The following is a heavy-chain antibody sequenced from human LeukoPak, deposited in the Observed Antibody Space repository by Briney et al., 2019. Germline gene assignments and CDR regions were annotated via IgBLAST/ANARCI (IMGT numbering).Heavy chain of an antibody. CDR2: ITSTGGNT. CDR3: VIVRGYFDSSGTDY. V-gene: IGHV3-64D*06. J-gene: IGHJ4*02. D-gene: IGHD3-9*01. Sequence: TGGSLRLSCSASGFTFSSYTLHWVRQAPGKGLEFVSAITSTGGNTYYADSVTGRFTLSRDNSKNTLYLQMSSLRAEDTVVYYCVIVRGYFDSSGTDYWGQGTLVTVS. CDR1: GFTFSSYT.